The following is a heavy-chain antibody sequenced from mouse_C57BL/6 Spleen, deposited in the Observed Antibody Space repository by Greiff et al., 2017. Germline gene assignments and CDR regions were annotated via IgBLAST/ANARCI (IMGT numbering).Heavy chain of an antibody. CDR1: GYTFTDYD. V-gene: IGHV1-15*01. CDR2: IDPATGCP. J-gene: IGHJ2*01. Sequence: VQLQESGPELVRPGASVTLSCKASGYTFTDYDMHWVKQTPVPGLEWIGAIDPATGCPAYNQKFKGKAILTAEKSSSTAYMELRSLTAEDSAVYYCTRDYYGSSDYWGQGTTLTVSS. D-gene: IGHD1-1*01. CDR3: TRDYYGSSDY.